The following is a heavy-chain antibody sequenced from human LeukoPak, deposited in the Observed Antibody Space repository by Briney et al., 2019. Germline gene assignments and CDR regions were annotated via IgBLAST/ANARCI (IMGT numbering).Heavy chain of an antibody. Sequence: ASVKVSCKASGYTFTGYYMHWVRQAPGQGLEWMGWINPNSGGTNYAQKFQGWVTMTRDTSISTAYMELSRLRSDDTAVYYCARGSRGYSGYVDYYYGMDVWGQGTTVTVSS. J-gene: IGHJ6*02. V-gene: IGHV1-2*04. D-gene: IGHD5-12*01. CDR2: INPNSGGT. CDR3: ARGSRGYSGYVDYYYGMDV. CDR1: GYTFTGYY.